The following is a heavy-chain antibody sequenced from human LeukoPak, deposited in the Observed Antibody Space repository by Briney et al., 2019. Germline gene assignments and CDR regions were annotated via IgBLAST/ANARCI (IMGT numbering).Heavy chain of an antibody. Sequence: WETLNLTCTLSVDSLTPVYVTRIRQPPGPGLGWIGYISYSRATNFKASLNSIVTLSVHTPHNHLSLRLTSVTAADTAVYYCARHGQSTVLSHLDSWGQGTLVTVSS. V-gene: IGHV4-59*08. D-gene: IGHD5/OR15-5a*01. CDR1: VDSLTPVY. CDR3: ARHGQSTVLSHLDS. CDR2: ISYSRAT. J-gene: IGHJ4*02.